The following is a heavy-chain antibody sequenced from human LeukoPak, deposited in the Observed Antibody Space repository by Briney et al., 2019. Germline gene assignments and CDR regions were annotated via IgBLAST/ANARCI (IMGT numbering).Heavy chain of an antibody. Sequence: SVKVSCKASGGTFSSYAISWVRQAPGQGLEWMGRIIPILGIANYAQKFQGRVTITTDESTSTAYMELSSLRSEDTAVYYCARDAIFGVVSRYMDVWGKGTTVTVSS. CDR3: ARDAIFGVVSRYMDV. D-gene: IGHD3-3*01. J-gene: IGHJ6*03. V-gene: IGHV1-69*04. CDR2: IIPILGIA. CDR1: GGTFSSYA.